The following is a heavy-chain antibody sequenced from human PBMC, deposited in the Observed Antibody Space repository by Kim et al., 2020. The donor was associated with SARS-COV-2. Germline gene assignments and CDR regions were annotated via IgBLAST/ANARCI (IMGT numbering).Heavy chain of an antibody. V-gene: IGHV4-4*07. CDR3: ARTGKKVIIDYNYYGMDV. D-gene: IGHD4-4*01. J-gene: IGHJ6*01. CDR1: GDSVSDYY. Sequence: SETLSLTCTVSGDSVSDYYWTWIRQPAGKGLEWIGRIYTSGTTNYNPSLRSRVTMLIDTPKNEFSLKLNSVTAADTAVYYCARTGKKVIIDYNYYGMDV. CDR2: IYTSGTT.